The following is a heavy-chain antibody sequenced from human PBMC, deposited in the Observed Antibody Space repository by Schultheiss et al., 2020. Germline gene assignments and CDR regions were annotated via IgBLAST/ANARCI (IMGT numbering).Heavy chain of an antibody. CDR1: GFSLSTSGVG. CDR2: IYWNDDK. Sequence: SGPTLVKPTQTLTLTCTFSGFSLSTSGVGVGWIRQPPGKALEWLALIYWNDDKRYSPYLKSRLTITKDTSKNQVVLTMTNMDPVDTATYYCAHSRGTIWFGESNYYFDYWGQGTLVTVSS. D-gene: IGHD3-10*01. V-gene: IGHV2-5*01. CDR3: AHSRGTIWFGESNYYFDY. J-gene: IGHJ4*02.